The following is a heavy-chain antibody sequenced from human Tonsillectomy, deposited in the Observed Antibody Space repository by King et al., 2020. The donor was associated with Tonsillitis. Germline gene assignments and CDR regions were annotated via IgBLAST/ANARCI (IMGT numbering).Heavy chain of an antibody. Sequence: VQLQESGPGLVKPSETLSLTCTVSGYSISSGYYWGWIRQPPGKGLEWIGSIYHSGRPYYNPSFKSRVTISVDTSKNQFSLKLSSVTAADTAVYYCARGKSKGSGNYGMDVWGQGTTVTVSS. J-gene: IGHJ6*02. CDR3: ARGKSKGSGNYGMDV. V-gene: IGHV4-38-2*02. D-gene: IGHD3-10*01. CDR1: GYSISSGYY. CDR2: IYHSGRP.